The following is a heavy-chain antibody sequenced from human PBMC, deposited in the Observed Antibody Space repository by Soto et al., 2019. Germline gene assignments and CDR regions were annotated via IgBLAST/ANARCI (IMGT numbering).Heavy chain of an antibody. D-gene: IGHD3-10*01. CDR2: IYYSGST. J-gene: IGHJ4*02. V-gene: IGHV4-31*03. CDR1: GGSISSGGYY. Sequence: QVQLQESGPGLVKPSQTLSLTCTVSGGSISSGGYYWSWIRQHPGKGLEWIGSIYYSGSTYYNPSRKSRVTISVDPSKNQCSLKLTSVTAANTAVYYGGRGVLHWGQGTLVTVSS. CDR3: GRGVLH.